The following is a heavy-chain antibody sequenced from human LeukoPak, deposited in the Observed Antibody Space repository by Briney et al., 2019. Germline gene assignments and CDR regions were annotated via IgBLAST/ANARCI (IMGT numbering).Heavy chain of an antibody. V-gene: IGHV4-39*01. Sequence: SETLSLTCTVSGGSISSSNYYWGWIRQPPGKGLEWIGSIYYSGNTYYNPSLKSRVTISVDTSKNQFSLKLSSVTAADTAVYYCARTQRITIFGVAPYYFDYWGQGTLVTVSS. CDR2: IYYSGNT. D-gene: IGHD3-3*01. CDR3: ARTQRITIFGVAPYYFDY. J-gene: IGHJ4*02. CDR1: GGSISSSNYY.